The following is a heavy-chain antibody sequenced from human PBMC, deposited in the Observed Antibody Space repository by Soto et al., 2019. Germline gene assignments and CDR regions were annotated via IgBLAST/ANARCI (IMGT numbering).Heavy chain of an antibody. D-gene: IGHD3-22*01. J-gene: IGHJ4*02. Sequence: SETLSLTCTVSGGSISSSSYYWGWIRQPPGKGLEWIGSIYYSGSTYYNPSLKSRVTISVDTSKNQFSLKLSSVTAADTAVYYCARLSITMIVAGGFDYWGQGTLVTVSS. CDR1: GGSISSSSYY. V-gene: IGHV4-39*01. CDR2: IYYSGST. CDR3: ARLSITMIVAGGFDY.